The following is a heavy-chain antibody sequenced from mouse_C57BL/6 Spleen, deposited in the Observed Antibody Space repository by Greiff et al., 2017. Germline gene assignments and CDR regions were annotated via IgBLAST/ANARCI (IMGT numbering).Heavy chain of an antibody. CDR1: GFSLTSYG. CDR2: IWRGGST. V-gene: IGHV2-2*01. J-gene: IGHJ4*01. Sequence: QVQLQQSGPGLVQPSQSLSITCTVSGFSLTSYGVHWVRQSPGQGLEWLGVIWRGGSTDYNAAFISRLSISKDNSTSQVFFKMNSLQADDTAIYYCASNYGSSSHYAMDDWGQGTSVTVSS. D-gene: IGHD1-1*01. CDR3: ASNYGSSSHYAMDD.